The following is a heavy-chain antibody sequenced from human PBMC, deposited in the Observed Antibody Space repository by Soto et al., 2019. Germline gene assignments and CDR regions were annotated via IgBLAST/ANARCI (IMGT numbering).Heavy chain of an antibody. D-gene: IGHD1-20*01. CDR3: ATSQKGYNWNYFDH. CDR2: VFYTGFT. CDR1: GGSISGSYYY. J-gene: IGHJ4*02. V-gene: IGHV4-39*01. Sequence: SETLSLTCAVSGGSISGSYYYWAWLRQSPGKGPEWIRSVFYTGFTSYNPSLESRVSVSVDTSKSQFSLKLSAVTAADTAVYYCATSQKGYNWNYFDHWGQGALVTVSS.